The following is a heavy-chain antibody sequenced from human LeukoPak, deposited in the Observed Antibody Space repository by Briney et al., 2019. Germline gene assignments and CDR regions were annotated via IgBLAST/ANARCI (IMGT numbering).Heavy chain of an antibody. CDR1: GFTVSSNH. V-gene: IGHV3-53*01. Sequence: GGSLRLSCAASGFTVSSNHMNWVRQAPGRGLEWVSIIYNDGSTYYADSVKGRFTISRDNSKNTLYLQMNSLRAEDTAVYYCARDFGSWLEWGQGTLVTVSS. CDR2: IYNDGST. CDR3: ARDFGSWLE. D-gene: IGHD6-13*01. J-gene: IGHJ4*02.